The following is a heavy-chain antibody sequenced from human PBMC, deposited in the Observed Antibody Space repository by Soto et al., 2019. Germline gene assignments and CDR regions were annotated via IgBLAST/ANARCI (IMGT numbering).Heavy chain of an antibody. CDR2: IGTSDDT. D-gene: IGHD3-16*01. V-gene: IGHV3-13*01. CDR1: GFTFSYYD. J-gene: IGHJ4*02. CDR3: ARGLLGAIDY. Sequence: EVQLVESGGALVPPGGSLRLSWAASGFTFSYYDMHWVRQAEGKGLEWVAAIGTSDDTYYADSVQGRFSISREDAKDSLYLQMSSLRAEDTAVYYCARGLLGAIDYWGQGTLVTVSS.